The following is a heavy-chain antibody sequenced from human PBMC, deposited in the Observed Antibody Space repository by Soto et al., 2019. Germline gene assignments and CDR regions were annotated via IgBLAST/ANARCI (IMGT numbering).Heavy chain of an antibody. CDR2: ISSDGAYT. Sequence: EVQLVESGGGLVQPGGSLRLSCTASGFTIRSSWMHWVRQAPGKGLVWVSRISSDGAYTYYTDSVKGRFTISRDDAKNTLYVQMNSLRVDDTGVYFCASATIVGARNAMDVWGQGTTVTVS. J-gene: IGHJ6*02. CDR3: ASATIVGARNAMDV. V-gene: IGHV3-74*01. CDR1: GFTIRSSW. D-gene: IGHD1-26*01.